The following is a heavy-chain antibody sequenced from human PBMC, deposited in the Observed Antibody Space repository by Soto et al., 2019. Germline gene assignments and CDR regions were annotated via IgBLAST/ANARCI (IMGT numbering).Heavy chain of an antibody. V-gene: IGHV3-73*01. D-gene: IGHD5-12*01. CDR2: IRSKTNNYAT. CDR3: TSPKNELRLYSYNGIDV. Sequence: GGSLRLSCAASGLTFSDSAIHWVRQASGKGLEWVGRIRSKTNNYATTYAASVKGRFTISRDDSKNTAYLQMNSLKTEDTAVYYCTSPKNELRLYSYNGIDVWGRGT. J-gene: IGHJ6*02. CDR1: GLTFSDSA.